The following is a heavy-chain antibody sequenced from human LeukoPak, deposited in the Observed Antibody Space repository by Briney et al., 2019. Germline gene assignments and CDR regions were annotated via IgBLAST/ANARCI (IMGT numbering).Heavy chain of an antibody. D-gene: IGHD3-22*01. J-gene: IGHJ3*02. CDR3: ARARNYYDSSGFYYEGDAFDI. CDR1: GGSISSSSYY. Sequence: SETLSLTCTVSGGSISSSSYYWGWIRQPPGKGLEWIGSIYYSGSTYYNPSLKSRVTISVDTSKNQFSLKLSSVTAADTAVYYCARARNYYDSSGFYYEGDAFDIWGQGTMVTVSS. CDR2: IYYSGST. V-gene: IGHV4-39*07.